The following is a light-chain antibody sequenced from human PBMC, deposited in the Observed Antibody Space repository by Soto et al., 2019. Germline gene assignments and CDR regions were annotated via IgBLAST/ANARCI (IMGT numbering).Light chain of an antibody. CDR2: DVS. CDR1: SGNIGRYNF. J-gene: IGLJ3*02. Sequence: QSVLTQPRSVSGSPGQSVTISCTGTSGNIGRYNFVSWYQQYPGKAPKLMIYDVSKRPSGVPDRFSGSKSGYTASLTISGLQPEDEGDYYCSSHHCCTYAGEYAGVFGGGTKLTVL. V-gene: IGLV2-11*01. CDR3: SSHHCCTYAGEYAGV.